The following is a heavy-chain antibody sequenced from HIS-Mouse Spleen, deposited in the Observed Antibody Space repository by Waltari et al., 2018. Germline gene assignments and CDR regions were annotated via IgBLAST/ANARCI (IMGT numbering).Heavy chain of an antibody. CDR1: GGSISSSSYY. Sequence: QLQLQESGPGLVKPSETLSLTCTVSGGSISSSSYYWGWIRQPPGKGLEWIGGFYYSEVTSSNPSLKGRVTISVDTSKNQFSLKLSSVTAADTAVYYCAREIPYSSSWYDWYFDLWGRGTLVTVSS. J-gene: IGHJ2*01. V-gene: IGHV4-39*07. CDR3: AREIPYSSSWYDWYFDL. D-gene: IGHD6-13*01. CDR2: FYYSEVT.